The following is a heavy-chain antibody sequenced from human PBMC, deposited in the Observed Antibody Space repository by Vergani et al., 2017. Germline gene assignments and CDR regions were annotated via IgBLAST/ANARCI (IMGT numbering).Heavy chain of an antibody. CDR1: GFTFSSYE. D-gene: IGHD6-19*01. Sequence: VQLVESGGGLVQPGGSLRLSCAASGFTFSSYEMNWVRQAPGKGLEWVAVISYDGSNKYYADSVKGRFTISRENSKNTLYLQMNSLRAEDTAVYYCAKSSWRGCHGCYFDYWGQGTLVTVSS. J-gene: IGHJ4*02. CDR2: ISYDGSNK. CDR3: AKSSWRGCHGCYFDY. V-gene: IGHV3-30*18.